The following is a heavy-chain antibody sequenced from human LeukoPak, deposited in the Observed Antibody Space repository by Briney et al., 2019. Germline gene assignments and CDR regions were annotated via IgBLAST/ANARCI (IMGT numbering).Heavy chain of an antibody. CDR2: ISSSSSYI. V-gene: IGHV3-21*01. J-gene: IGHJ6*03. D-gene: IGHD3-10*01. CDR1: GFTFSSYS. CDR3: ARDLVWFGEPKGYYNYMDV. Sequence: GGSLRLSCAASGFTFSSYSMKWVRQAPGKGLEWVSSISSSSSYIYNADSVKSRFTISRDNAKNSLYLQMNTLRAEDTAVYYCARDLVWFGEPKGYYNYMDVWGKGTTVTVSS.